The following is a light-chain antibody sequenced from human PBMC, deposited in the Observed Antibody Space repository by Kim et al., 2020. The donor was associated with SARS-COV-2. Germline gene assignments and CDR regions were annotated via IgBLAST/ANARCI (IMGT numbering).Light chain of an antibody. Sequence: GQSITISCTGTSRDVGDYNYVSWYQQHPGKAPKLMIYEVSKRPSGASYRFSGSKSGNTASLTISGLQAEDEGDYYCSSYTSTSTLVFGGGTQLTVL. V-gene: IGLV2-14*03. CDR2: EVS. CDR1: SRDVGDYNY. CDR3: SSYTSTSTLV. J-gene: IGLJ2*01.